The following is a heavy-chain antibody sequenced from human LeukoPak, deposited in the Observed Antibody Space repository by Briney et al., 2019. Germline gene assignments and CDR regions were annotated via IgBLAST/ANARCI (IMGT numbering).Heavy chain of an antibody. CDR2: IYPSDSDT. Sequence: GESLKISCQGSEYSFATYWIAWLRQMPGKGLEWMGIIYPSDSDTRYSPSFQGQVTISADKSIKTAYLQWSSLKASDTAMYYCARPLEGIVGATGFDYWGQGTLVTVSS. CDR1: EYSFATYW. D-gene: IGHD1-26*01. CDR3: ARPLEGIVGATGFDY. V-gene: IGHV5-51*01. J-gene: IGHJ4*02.